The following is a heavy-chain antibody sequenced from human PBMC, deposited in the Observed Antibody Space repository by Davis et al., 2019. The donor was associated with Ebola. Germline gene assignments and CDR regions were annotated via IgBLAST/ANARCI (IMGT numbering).Heavy chain of an antibody. CDR1: GFTFSSYG. D-gene: IGHD3-3*01. J-gene: IGHJ6*02. CDR3: AREAYDFWSGYYYYYYGMDV. V-gene: IGHV3-30*03. Sequence: GESLKISCAASGFTFSSYGMHWVRQAPGKGLEWVAVISYDGSNKYYADSVKGRFTISRDNAKNSLYLQMNSLRAEDTAVYYCAREAYDFWSGYYYYYYGMDVWGQGTTVTVSS. CDR2: ISYDGSNK.